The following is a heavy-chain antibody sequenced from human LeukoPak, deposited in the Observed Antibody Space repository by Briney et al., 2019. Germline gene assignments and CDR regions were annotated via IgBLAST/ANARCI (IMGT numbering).Heavy chain of an antibody. CDR2: ISAYNGNT. CDR3: ARDLGSCSSTSCYVSSYYYYYGMDV. V-gene: IGHV1-18*04. CDR1: GYTFTGYY. J-gene: IGHJ6*02. Sequence: ASVQVSCEASGYTFTGYYIHWVRQAPGQGLEWMGWISAYNGNTNYAQKLQGRVTMTTDTSTSTAYMELRSLRSDDTAVYYCARDLGSCSSTSCYVSSYYYYYGMDVWGQGTTVTVSS. D-gene: IGHD2-2*01.